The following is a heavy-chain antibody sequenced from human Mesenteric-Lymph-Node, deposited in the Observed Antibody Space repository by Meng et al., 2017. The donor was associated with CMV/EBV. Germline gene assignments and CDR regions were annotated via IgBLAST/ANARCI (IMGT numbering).Heavy chain of an antibody. CDR1: GGSISSSSYY. J-gene: IGHJ5*02. CDR3: ALRGGNWNYNWFDP. V-gene: IGHV4-39*07. D-gene: IGHD1-7*01. Sequence: SGGSISSSSYYWAWIRQPPGKGLEWIGSVYYSGSTYYNPSLKSRVTISVDTSKNQFSLKLTSVTAADTAVYYSALRGGNWNYNWFDPWGQGTLVTVSS. CDR2: VYYSGST.